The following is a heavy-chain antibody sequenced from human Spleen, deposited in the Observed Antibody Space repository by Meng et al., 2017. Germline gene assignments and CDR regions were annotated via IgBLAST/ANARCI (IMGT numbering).Heavy chain of an antibody. CDR3: ARDGGGGYDFWRGYPY. J-gene: IGHJ4*02. Sequence: QVQLAHSGAELKKPGAAVTVSCKASGYTFTSYAMHWVRQAPGQRLECMGWVNAGTGNTKYSQKFQGRVTITRETSASTAYMELSSLRSEDTAVYYCARDGGGGYDFWRGYPYWGQGTLVTVSS. D-gene: IGHD3-3*01. CDR2: VNAGTGNT. CDR1: GYTFTSYA. V-gene: IGHV1-3*01.